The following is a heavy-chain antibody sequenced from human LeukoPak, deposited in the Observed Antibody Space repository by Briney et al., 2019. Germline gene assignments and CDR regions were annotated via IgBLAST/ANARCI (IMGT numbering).Heavy chain of an antibody. D-gene: IGHD3-3*01. V-gene: IGHV4-4*07. CDR2: IYTSGST. CDR1: GGSISTYY. J-gene: IGHJ6*02. Sequence: SETLSLTCSVSGGSISTYYWSWIRQSAGKGLEWIGRIYTSGSTNYNSSLKSRVTISIDTSKNQFSLKVSSVTAADTAVYFCARERGYYGPEYYYGMDVWGQGTTVTVSS. CDR3: ARERGYYGPEYYYGMDV.